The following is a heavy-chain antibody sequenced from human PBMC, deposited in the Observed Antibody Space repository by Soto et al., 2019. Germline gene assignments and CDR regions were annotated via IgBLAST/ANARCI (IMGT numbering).Heavy chain of an antibody. CDR2: IGTAGDP. CDR3: ARSERFGELGWNYYYGMDV. J-gene: IGHJ6*02. D-gene: IGHD3-10*01. CDR1: GFTFSSYD. Sequence: GGSVRLSCAASGFTFSSYDMHWVRQATGKGLEWVSAIGTAGDPYYPGSVKGRFTISRENAKNSLYLQMNSLRAGDTAVYYCARSERFGELGWNYYYGMDVWGQGTTVTVSS. V-gene: IGHV3-13*05.